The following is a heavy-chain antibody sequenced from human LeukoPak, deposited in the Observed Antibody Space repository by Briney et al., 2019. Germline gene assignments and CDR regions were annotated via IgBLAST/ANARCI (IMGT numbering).Heavy chain of an antibody. CDR1: GFSISSGSF. Sequence: SETLSLTCSVSGFSISSGSFWAWIRQPPGKGLEYVGIIYYRGGTHYNPSLKSRVTMSVETSDNQFFLNLSSLTAADTAVYYCGRVLVDGGPGTNPGIPRFDHLGRGTLVTVSP. J-gene: IGHJ4*02. D-gene: IGHD1-1*01. CDR3: GRVLVDGGPGTNPGIPRFDH. V-gene: IGHV4-38-2*02. CDR2: IYYRGGT.